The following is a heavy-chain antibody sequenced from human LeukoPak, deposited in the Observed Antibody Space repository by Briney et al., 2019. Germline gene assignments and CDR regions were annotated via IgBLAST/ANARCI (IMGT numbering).Heavy chain of an antibody. J-gene: IGHJ6*02. V-gene: IGHV1-69*04. D-gene: IGHD5-12*01. CDR1: GGTFSSYA. CDR2: IIPILGIA. Sequence: ASVKVSCKASGGTFSSYAISWVRQAPGQGLEWVGRIIPILGIANYAQKFQGRVTITADKSTSTAYMELSSLRSEDTAVYYCSQWLRYYGMDVWGQGTTVTVSS. CDR3: SQWLRYYGMDV.